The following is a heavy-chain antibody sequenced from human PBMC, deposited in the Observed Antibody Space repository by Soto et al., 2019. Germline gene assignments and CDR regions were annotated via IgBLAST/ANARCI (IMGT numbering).Heavy chain of an antibody. CDR1: GYTFTSYD. V-gene: IGHV1-8*01. CDR3: ARTPWRIDAFDI. CDR2: MNPNSGNT. D-gene: IGHD2-15*01. J-gene: IGHJ3*02. Sequence: ASLKVSCKASGYTFTSYDINWVRQATGQGLEWMGWMNPNSGNTGYAQKFQGRVTMTRNTSISTAYMELSSLRSEDTAVYYCARTPWRIDAFDIWGQGTMVTVSS.